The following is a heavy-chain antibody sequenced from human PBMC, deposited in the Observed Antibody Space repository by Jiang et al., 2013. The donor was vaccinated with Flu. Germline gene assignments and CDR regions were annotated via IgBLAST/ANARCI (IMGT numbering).Heavy chain of an antibody. D-gene: IGHD4-23*01. Sequence: LLKPSETLSLTCTVSGASSFSYYWNWIRQPPGKGLEWIGCTSYSGGTNYNPSLKSRVTISIDLSKKQPSLKLNSVTAADTAVYYCARDDYGGNRGDAFDIWGQGTMVIVSS. CDR2: TSYSGGT. V-gene: IGHV4-59*01. CDR3: ARDDYGGNRGDAFDI. CDR1: GASSFSYY. J-gene: IGHJ3*02.